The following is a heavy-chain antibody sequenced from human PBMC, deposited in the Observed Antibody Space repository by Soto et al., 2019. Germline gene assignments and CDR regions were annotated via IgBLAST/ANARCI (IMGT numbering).Heavy chain of an antibody. CDR1: GFTFDDYA. Sequence: GGSLRLSCAASGFTFDDYAMHWVRQAPGKGLEWVSGISWNSGSIGYADSVKGRFTISRDNAKNSLYPQMNSLRAEDTALYYCAKDIGMGYCSGGSCSDYYYYMDVWGKGTTVTVSS. J-gene: IGHJ6*03. CDR3: AKDIGMGYCSGGSCSDYYYYMDV. CDR2: ISWNSGSI. D-gene: IGHD2-15*01. V-gene: IGHV3-9*01.